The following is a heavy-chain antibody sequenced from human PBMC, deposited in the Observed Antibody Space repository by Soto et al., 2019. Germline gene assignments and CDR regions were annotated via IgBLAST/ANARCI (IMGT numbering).Heavy chain of an antibody. J-gene: IGHJ6*03. V-gene: IGHV4-61*08. Sequence: AETLSLTWTVSGGSISSGGYYWSWIRQHPGKGLEWIGYIYYSGSTNYNPSLRSRVTMSIDTSKNQFSLMLSSVTAADTAVYYCATRTAAGKPKFHYCMDVWGKGTTVTVSS. CDR2: IYYSGST. CDR3: ATRTAAGKPKFHYCMDV. CDR1: GGSISSGGYY. D-gene: IGHD6-13*01.